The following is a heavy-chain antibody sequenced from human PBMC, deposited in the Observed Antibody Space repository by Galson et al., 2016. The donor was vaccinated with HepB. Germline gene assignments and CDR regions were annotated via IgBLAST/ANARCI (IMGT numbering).Heavy chain of an antibody. V-gene: IGHV3-48*02. CDR2: IGSSSNPI. CDR1: GFIFSTYN. Sequence: SLRLSCAASGFIFSTYNMNWVRQAPGKGLEWLSYIGSSSNPINYEDSVKGRFTVSRDNAKNSLYLQMSGLTDADSAVYYCARDYYRSGNYSFDHWGRGTLVTVSP. J-gene: IGHJ4*02. D-gene: IGHD3-10*01. CDR3: ARDYYRSGNYSFDH.